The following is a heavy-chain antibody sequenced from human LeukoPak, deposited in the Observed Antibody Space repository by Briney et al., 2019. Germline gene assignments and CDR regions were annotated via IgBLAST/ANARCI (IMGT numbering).Heavy chain of an antibody. D-gene: IGHD3-3*01. CDR3: AKRPGYDSWSGYYFDY. CDR2: ISGSGGST. J-gene: IGHJ4*02. V-gene: IGHV3-23*01. Sequence: GGSLRLSCAASGFTFSSYAMSWVRQAPGKGLEWVSAISGSGGSTYYADSVKGRFTISRDNSKNTLYLQMNSLRAEDTAVYYCAKRPGYDSWSGYYFDYWGQGTLVTVSS. CDR1: GFTFSSYA.